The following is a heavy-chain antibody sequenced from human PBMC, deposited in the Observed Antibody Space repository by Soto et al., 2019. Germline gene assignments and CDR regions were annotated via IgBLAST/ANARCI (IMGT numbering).Heavy chain of an antibody. J-gene: IGHJ3*02. V-gene: IGHV4-30-4*01. CDR1: GGYISSGDSC. Sequence: SETLSLTCTVSGGYISSGDSCWSWIRQPPGKGLEWIAYIYYSGNTYYNPSLKSRLTISVDTSKNQFSLKLSSVTAADTAVYYCARGQWLVRRAFDIWGQGTMVTVSS. D-gene: IGHD6-19*01. CDR2: IYYSGNT. CDR3: ARGQWLVRRAFDI.